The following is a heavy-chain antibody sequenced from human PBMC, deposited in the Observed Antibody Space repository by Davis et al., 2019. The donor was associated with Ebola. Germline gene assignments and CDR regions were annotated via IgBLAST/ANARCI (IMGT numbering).Heavy chain of an antibody. CDR2: LYYNGRT. CDR3: ARDRQDSRAYGF. D-gene: IGHD3-22*01. V-gene: IGHV4-39*07. J-gene: IGHJ1*01. Sequence: SETLSLTCSVSGGSISSGTYYWGWVRQPPGKGLEWIGALYYNGRTYYNSSLEGRVTISLDTSKNQFSLKLRSVTAADTAVYFCARDRQDSRAYGFWGQGTLVTVSS. CDR1: GGSISSGTYY.